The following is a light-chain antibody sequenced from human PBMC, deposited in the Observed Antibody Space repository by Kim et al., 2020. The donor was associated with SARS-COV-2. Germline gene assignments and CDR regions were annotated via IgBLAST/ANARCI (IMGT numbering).Light chain of an antibody. CDR1: NIGGKH. CDR3: QVWDSNTVI. V-gene: IGLV3-9*01. Sequence: VALGQTAKITCGGNNIGGKHVHWYQQKPGQAPMTVIYRNNNLPSGIPERFSGSNSGNAASLSITRVQVGDEAVYFCQVWDSNTVIFGGGTQLTVL. J-gene: IGLJ2*01. CDR2: RNN.